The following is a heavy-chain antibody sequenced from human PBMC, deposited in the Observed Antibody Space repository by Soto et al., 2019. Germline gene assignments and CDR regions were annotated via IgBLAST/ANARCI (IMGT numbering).Heavy chain of an antibody. CDR1: GYTFTSYA. D-gene: IGHD6-13*01. CDR3: ARGNSWSYFDY. CDR2: INTAKENT. J-gene: IGHJ4*02. Sequence: QVQLVQSGAEVKKPGASVKVSCKASGYTFTSYAIHWVRQAPGQRLEWMGWINTAKENTKYSQKFQGRVTITRDTSASIVYMELSNLRSEDTAVYYCARGNSWSYFDYWGQGTLVTVSS. V-gene: IGHV1-3*04.